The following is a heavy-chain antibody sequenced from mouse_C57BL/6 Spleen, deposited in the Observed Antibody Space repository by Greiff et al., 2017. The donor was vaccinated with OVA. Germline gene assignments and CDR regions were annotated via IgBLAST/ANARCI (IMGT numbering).Heavy chain of an antibody. Sequence: EVKVVESGGGLVKPGGSLKLSCAASGFTFSSYTMSWVRQTPEKRLEWVATISGGGGNTYYPDSVKGRFTISRDNAKNTLYLQMSSLRSEDTALYYCARHHYYYEGFDYWGQGTTLTVSS. V-gene: IGHV5-9*01. CDR2: ISGGGGNT. CDR3: ARHHYYYEGFDY. CDR1: GFTFSSYT. J-gene: IGHJ2*01. D-gene: IGHD2-4*01.